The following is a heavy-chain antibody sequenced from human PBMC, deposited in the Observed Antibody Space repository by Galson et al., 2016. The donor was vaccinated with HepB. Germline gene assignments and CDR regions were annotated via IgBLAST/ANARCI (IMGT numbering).Heavy chain of an antibody. Sequence: SLRLSCAASGFTFSGYGMHWVRQAPGKGLEWVSTITGRGTSTYYADSVEGRFTISRDNSKSTLYLQMNGLIAEDTAVYYCAKDPQWTTSSRGAFDVWGQGTMLTVFS. CDR1: GFTFSGYG. CDR2: ITGRGTST. CDR3: AKDPQWTTSSRGAFDV. J-gene: IGHJ3*01. D-gene: IGHD6-6*01. V-gene: IGHV3-23*01.